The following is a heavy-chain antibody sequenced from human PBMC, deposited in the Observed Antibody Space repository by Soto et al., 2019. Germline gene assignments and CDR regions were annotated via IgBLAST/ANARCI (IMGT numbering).Heavy chain of an antibody. J-gene: IGHJ4*02. CDR1: GFTFSGYN. Sequence: EVQLVESGGGLVQPGGSLRLSCAASGFTFSGYNMNWIRQAPGKGLEWVSCIKSDSSGIWYADSVKGRFTMSRDNAKNSLHLQMNSLRDEDTAVYFCARDSNGSSDYWGQGTLVAVSS. CDR2: IKSDSSGI. CDR3: ARDSNGSSDY. V-gene: IGHV3-48*02.